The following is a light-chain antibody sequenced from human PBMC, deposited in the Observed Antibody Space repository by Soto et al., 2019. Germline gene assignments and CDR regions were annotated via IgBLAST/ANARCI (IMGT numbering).Light chain of an antibody. CDR2: EVN. CDR3: IAHAGVSNV. Sequence: QSALTQPPSASGSPGQSVAISCTGTSSDVGATDYVSWYQQHSGKAPKLLLYEVNKRPSGVPDRFSGSKSGNTASLTVSALQADVEADYYCIAHAGVSNVLGTGAKLTVL. V-gene: IGLV2-8*01. J-gene: IGLJ1*01. CDR1: SSDVGATDY.